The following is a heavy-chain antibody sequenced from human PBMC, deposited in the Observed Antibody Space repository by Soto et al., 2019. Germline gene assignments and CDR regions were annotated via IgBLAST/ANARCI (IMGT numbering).Heavy chain of an antibody. CDR1: GFTFSSYA. CDR3: VRDDIGLVIDV. Sequence: GGSLRLSCAASGFTFSSYAMHWVRQAPGKGLEWVAVISYDGSNKYYADSVKGRFTISRDNSKNTLYLQMNSLRAEDTAVYYCVRDDIGLVIDVWGLGSLVTGSS. CDR2: ISYDGSNK. J-gene: IGHJ5*02. V-gene: IGHV3-30-3*01. D-gene: IGHD6-13*01.